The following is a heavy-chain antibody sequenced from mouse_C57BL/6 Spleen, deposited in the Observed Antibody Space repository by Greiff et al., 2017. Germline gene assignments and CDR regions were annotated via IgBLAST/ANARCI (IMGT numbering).Heavy chain of an antibody. CDR1: GFSLTSYG. CDR2: IWRGGST. Sequence: QVQLQQSGPGLVQPSQSLSITCTVSGFSLTSYGVHWVRQSPGKGLEWLGVIWRGGSTDYNAAFMSRLSITKDNSKSQVFVKMNSLQADDTAIYYCAKMGYYGSSPYFDYWGQGTTLTVSS. CDR3: AKMGYYGSSPYFDY. V-gene: IGHV2-5*01. D-gene: IGHD1-1*01. J-gene: IGHJ2*01.